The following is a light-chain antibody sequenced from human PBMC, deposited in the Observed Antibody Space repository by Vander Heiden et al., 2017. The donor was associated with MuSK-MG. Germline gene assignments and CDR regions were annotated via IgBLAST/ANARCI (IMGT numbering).Light chain of an antibody. V-gene: IGLV2-14*01. CDR2: DVS. CDR3: SSYTSSSTLTYV. J-gene: IGLJ1*01. CDR1: SSDVGGYNY. Sequence: QSALTQPASVSGSPGQSITISCTGTSSDVGGYNYVSWYQQHPGKAPKLMIYDVSNRPSGVSNRFSGSKSGNTASLTISGLQAEDEADYYCSSYTSSSTLTYVCGTGTKVTVL.